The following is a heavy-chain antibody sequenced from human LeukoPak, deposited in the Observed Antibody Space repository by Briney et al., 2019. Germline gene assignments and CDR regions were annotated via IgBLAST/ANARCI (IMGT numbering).Heavy chain of an antibody. CDR2: ISGSGGST. CDR1: GFTFSSYA. CDR3: AKDRGIAVGITYFDY. J-gene: IGHJ4*02. D-gene: IGHD6-19*01. Sequence: GGSLRLSCAASGFTFSSYAMSWVRQAPGKGLEWVSAISGSGGSTYYADSVKGRFTISRDNSKNTLYLQMNSLRAEDTAVYYCAKDRGIAVGITYFDYWGQGTLVTVSS. V-gene: IGHV3-23*01.